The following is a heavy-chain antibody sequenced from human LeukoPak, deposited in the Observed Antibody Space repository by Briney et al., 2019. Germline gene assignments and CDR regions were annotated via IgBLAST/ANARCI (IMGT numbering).Heavy chain of an antibody. Sequence: SETLSLTCTVSGRFFNNYYWNWIRQPAGKGLEWIGRIYSSGSTDCNPSLKSRVTMPLNTSKNQFSRNLTSVTPADPTVYYLSSARGRLLLVDYCGQGTLVTVSS. CDR1: GRFFNNYY. CDR2: IYSSGST. CDR3: SSARGRLLLVDY. J-gene: IGHJ4*02. V-gene: IGHV4-4*07. D-gene: IGHD2-15*01.